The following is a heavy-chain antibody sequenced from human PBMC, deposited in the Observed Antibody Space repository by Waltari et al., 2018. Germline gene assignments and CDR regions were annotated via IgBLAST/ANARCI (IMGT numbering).Heavy chain of an antibody. J-gene: IGHJ4*02. Sequence: QVTLKESGPVLVKPTETLTLTCTVSGFSLSNARMGVSWIRQPPGKALEWLAHIFSNDEKSYSTSLKSRLTISKDTSKSQEVLTMTNMDPVDTATYYCARITMVQGVIITGDYWGQGTLVTVSS. CDR2: IFSNDEK. CDR3: ARITMVQGVIITGDY. V-gene: IGHV2-26*01. CDR1: GFSLSNARMG. D-gene: IGHD3-10*01.